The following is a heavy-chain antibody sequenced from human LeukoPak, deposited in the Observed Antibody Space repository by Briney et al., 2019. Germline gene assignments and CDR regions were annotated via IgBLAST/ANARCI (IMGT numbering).Heavy chain of an antibody. V-gene: IGHV1-46*01. Sequence: ASVKVSCKASGYTFTSYYMHWVRQAPGQGLEWMGIINPSGGSTSYAQKFQGRVTMTRDTSTSTVYMELSGLRSEDTAVYYCARTNYYDSSGYYFDAFDIWGQGTMVTVSS. CDR2: INPSGGST. CDR1: GYTFTSYY. J-gene: IGHJ3*02. CDR3: ARTNYYDSSGYYFDAFDI. D-gene: IGHD3-22*01.